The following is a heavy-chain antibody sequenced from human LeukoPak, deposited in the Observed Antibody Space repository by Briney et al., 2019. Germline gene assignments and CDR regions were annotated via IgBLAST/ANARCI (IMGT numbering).Heavy chain of an antibody. CDR2: IKPDGSEE. CDR1: GFTFSIYW. J-gene: IGHJ4*02. D-gene: IGHD2-15*01. V-gene: IGHV3-7*01. CDR3: AREFNSFLADCSGGQCLFMS. Sequence: GGSLRLSCAASGFTFSIYWMSWVRQAPGKGLEWVANIKPDGSEEYYVDSVKGRFTISRDNAKNSLYLQMDSLRAEDTAMYYCAREFNSFLADCSGGQCLFMSWGQGVLVTVSS.